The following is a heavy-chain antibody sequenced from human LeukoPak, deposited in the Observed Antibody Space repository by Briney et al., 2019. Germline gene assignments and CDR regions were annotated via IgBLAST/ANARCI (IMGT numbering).Heavy chain of an antibody. CDR1: GFTFSSYA. D-gene: IGHD3-10*01. V-gene: IGHV3-23*01. Sequence: QPGGSLRLSCAASGFTFSSYAMSWVRQAPGKGLEWVSAISGSGGSTYYADSVKGRFTISRDNSKNTLYLQMNSLRAEDTAVYYCAKKYYYGSGSYRYYYYGMDVWGQGTTVTVSS. CDR2: ISGSGGST. CDR3: AKKYYYGSGSYRYYYYGMDV. J-gene: IGHJ6*02.